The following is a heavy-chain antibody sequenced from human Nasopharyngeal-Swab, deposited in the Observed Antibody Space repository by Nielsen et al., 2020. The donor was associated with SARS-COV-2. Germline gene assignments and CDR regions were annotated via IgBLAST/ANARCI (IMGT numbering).Heavy chain of an antibody. CDR2: ISGSGGST. D-gene: IGHD3-22*01. J-gene: IGHJ4*02. Sequence: GESLKISCTASGFTFSSYAMSWVRQAPGKGLEWVSVISGSGGSTYYADSVKGRFTIFRDNSKNTLYLQMNSLRAEDTAVYYCARYDDYYDSSGYAYWGQGTLVTVSS. CDR3: ARYDDYYDSSGYAY. V-gene: IGHV3-23*01. CDR1: GFTFSSYA.